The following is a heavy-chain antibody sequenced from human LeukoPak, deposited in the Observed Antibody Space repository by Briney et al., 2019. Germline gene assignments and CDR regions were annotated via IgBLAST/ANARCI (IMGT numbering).Heavy chain of an antibody. V-gene: IGHV3-53*01. J-gene: IGHJ4*02. CDR2: IYAGGST. Sequence: GGSLRLSCAASGFTVSSNYMSWVRQAPGKGLEWVSVIYAGGSTYYGDSVKGRFTISRDNSKNTLYLQMSSVRAEDTAVYYCARGFCSGGSCYDFDYWVQGTLVTVPS. CDR3: ARGFCSGGSCYDFDY. D-gene: IGHD2-15*01. CDR1: GFTVSSNY.